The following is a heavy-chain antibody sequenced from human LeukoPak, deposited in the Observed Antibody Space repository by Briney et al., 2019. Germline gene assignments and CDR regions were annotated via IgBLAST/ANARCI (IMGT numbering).Heavy chain of an antibody. V-gene: IGHV3-30-3*01. CDR1: GFTFSSYA. Sequence: GGSLRLSCAVSGFTFSSYAVHWVRQAPGKGLEWVAVILNEGNNKYYADSVKGRFTISRDNSQNTLYLQMNSLRAEDTAVYYCARGSDYYYDMDVWGQGTTVTVSS. CDR3: ARGSDYYYDMDV. J-gene: IGHJ6*02. CDR2: ILNEGNNK.